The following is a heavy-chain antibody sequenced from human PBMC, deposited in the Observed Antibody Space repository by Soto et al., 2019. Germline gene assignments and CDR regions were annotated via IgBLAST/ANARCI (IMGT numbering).Heavy chain of an antibody. J-gene: IGHJ3*02. V-gene: IGHV4-39*01. CDR3: ARYAIFGVVISRDAFDI. Sequence: QLQLQESGPGLVKPSETLSLTCTVSGGSISSSSYYWGWIRQPPGKGLEWIGSIYYSGSTYYNPSLKSRVTKSVDTSKTQFSRMLSSVTAADTAVYYCARYAIFGVVISRDAFDILGQGTMVTVSS. CDR1: GGSISSSSYY. CDR2: IYYSGST. D-gene: IGHD3-3*01.